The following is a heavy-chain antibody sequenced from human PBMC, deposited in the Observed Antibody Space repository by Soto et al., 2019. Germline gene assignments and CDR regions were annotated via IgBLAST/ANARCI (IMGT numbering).Heavy chain of an antibody. CDR2: IYYSGST. D-gene: IGHD6-6*01. J-gene: IGHJ5*02. CDR1: GGSISSGGYY. Sequence: PSETLSLTCTVPGGSISSGGYYWSWIRQHPGKGLEWIGYIYYSGSTYYNPSLKSRVTISVDTSKNQFSLKLSSVTAADTAVYYCASSRRARPWGLNWFDPWGQGTLVTVSS. CDR3: ASSRRARPWGLNWFDP. V-gene: IGHV4-31*03.